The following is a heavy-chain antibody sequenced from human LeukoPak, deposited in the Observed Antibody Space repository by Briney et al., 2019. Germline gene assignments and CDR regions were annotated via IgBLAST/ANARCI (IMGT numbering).Heavy chain of an antibody. CDR3: AREATIFGVAPDY. CDR1: GGSISSTNW. J-gene: IGHJ4*02. CDR2: INHSGST. D-gene: IGHD3-3*01. V-gene: IGHV4-4*02. Sequence: SETLSLTCAVSGGSISSTNWWNWVRQPPGKGLEWIGEINHSGSTNYNPSLKSRVTISVDTSKNQFSLKLSSVTAADTAVYYCAREATIFGVAPDYWGQGTLVTVSS.